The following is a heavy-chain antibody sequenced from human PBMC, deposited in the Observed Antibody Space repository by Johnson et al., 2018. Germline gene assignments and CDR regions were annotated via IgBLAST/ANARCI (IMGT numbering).Heavy chain of an antibody. J-gene: IGHJ1*01. D-gene: IGHD3-16*02. Sequence: QVQLVQSGAEVKKPGSSVKVSCKASGGTFSSYTISWVRQAPGQGLEWMGGIIPIFGTANYAQKFQGRVTITADESTSTAYMELSSLRSEDPAVYYCARDRYPYDYVWGSYRSTGYCQHWGQGTLVTVSS. CDR3: ARDRYPYDYVWGSYRSTGYCQH. V-gene: IGHV1-69*01. CDR1: GGTFSSYT. CDR2: IIPIFGTA.